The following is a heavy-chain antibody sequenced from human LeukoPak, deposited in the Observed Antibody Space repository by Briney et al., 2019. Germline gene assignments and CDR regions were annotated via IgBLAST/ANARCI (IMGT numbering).Heavy chain of an antibody. J-gene: IGHJ6*02. D-gene: IGHD2-8*02. CDR2: IYSGGST. V-gene: IGHV3-53*01. Sequence: GGSLRLSCAASGFTFDNYAMTWVRQAPGKGLEWVSVIYSGGSTYYADSVKGRFTISRDNSKNTLYLQMNSLRAEDTAMYYCARDRNTGYGMDVWGQGTAVTVSS. CDR3: ARDRNTGYGMDV. CDR1: GFTFDNYA.